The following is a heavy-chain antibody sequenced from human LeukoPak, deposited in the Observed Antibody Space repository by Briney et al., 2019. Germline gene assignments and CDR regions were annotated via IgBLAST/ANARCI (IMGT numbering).Heavy chain of an antibody. CDR3: ARGYYDISFHPPTIDY. D-gene: IGHD3-9*01. Sequence: GGSLRLSCAASGFTFSSYGMHWVRQAPGKGLEWVAFIRYDGSNKYYADSVKGRFTISRDNAKNSLYLQMNSLRAEDTAVYYCARGYYDISFHPPTIDYWGQGTLVTVSS. CDR2: IRYDGSNK. CDR1: GFTFSSYG. V-gene: IGHV3-30*02. J-gene: IGHJ4*02.